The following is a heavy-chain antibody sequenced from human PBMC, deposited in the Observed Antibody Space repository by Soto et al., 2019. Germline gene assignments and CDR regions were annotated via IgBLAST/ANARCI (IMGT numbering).Heavy chain of an antibody. CDR2: IIPIFGTA. CDR3: ARDLYYYDSSGHWSFDP. CDR1: GGTFSSYA. D-gene: IGHD3-22*01. V-gene: IGHV1-69*13. J-gene: IGHJ5*02. Sequence: SVKVSCKASGGTFSSYAISWVRQAPGQGLEWMGGIIPIFGTANYAQKFQGRVTITADESTSTAYMELSSLRSEDTAVYYCARDLYYYDSSGHWSFDPWGQGTLVTVSS.